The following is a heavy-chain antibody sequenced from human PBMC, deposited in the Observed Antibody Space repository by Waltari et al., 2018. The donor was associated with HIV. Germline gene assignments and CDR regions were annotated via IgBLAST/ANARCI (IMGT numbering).Heavy chain of an antibody. V-gene: IGHV4-39*01. CDR1: GGSISSSSYY. D-gene: IGHD6-19*01. J-gene: IGHJ6*02. CDR2: IYYSGRT. Sequence: QLQLQESGPGLVQPSETLSLTCTVSGGSISSSSYYWGWIRQPPGKGLEWIGIIYYSGRTYYTPSLKSRVTISVDTSKNQFSLKLSSVTAADTAVYYCARRDGSGWDNYYYGMDVWGQGTTVTVSS. CDR3: ARRDGSGWDNYYYGMDV.